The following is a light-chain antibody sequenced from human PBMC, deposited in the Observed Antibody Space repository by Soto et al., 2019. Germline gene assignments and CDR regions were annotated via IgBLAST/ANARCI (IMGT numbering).Light chain of an antibody. Sequence: QSALTQPDSVAGSPGQTIIISCAGTKFDIGRYNYVSLYRQHTGEAPKLIIFEVNNRPSGISNPFSGYKSGNTASLSISGLQVEDEAHYFCSSYTSPSALAIFGRGTPLTVL. CDR1: KFDIGRYNY. CDR3: SSYTSPSALAI. V-gene: IGLV2-14*01. J-gene: IGLJ2*01. CDR2: EVN.